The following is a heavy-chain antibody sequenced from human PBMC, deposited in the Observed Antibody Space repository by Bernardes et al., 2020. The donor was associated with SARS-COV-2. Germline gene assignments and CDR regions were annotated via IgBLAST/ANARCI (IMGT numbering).Heavy chain of an antibody. Sequence: ASVKVSCKASGYTFTSYGISWVRQAPGQGLEWMGWISAYNGNTNYAQKLQGRVTMTTDTSTSTAYMELRSLRSDDTAVYYCARASGLNSSSWYSPGPYYYYGMDVWGQGTTVTVSS. CDR3: ARASGLNSSSWYSPGPYYYYGMDV. V-gene: IGHV1-18*01. J-gene: IGHJ6*02. D-gene: IGHD6-13*01. CDR2: ISAYNGNT. CDR1: GYTFTSYG.